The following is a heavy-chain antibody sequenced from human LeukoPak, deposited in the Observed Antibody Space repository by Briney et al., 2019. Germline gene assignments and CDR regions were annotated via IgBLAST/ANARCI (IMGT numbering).Heavy chain of an antibody. V-gene: IGHV1-3*03. CDR2: INGGTGNT. Sequence: GASVKVSSKASGYTFTNYAMHWVRQAPGQRLEWMGWINGGTGNTKYSQEFQGRVTITRDTSASTAYMEVSSLRSEDMAVYYCARARYESRIWPKSRYDYYYYMDVWGKGTTVTVSS. D-gene: IGHD3-3*01. CDR1: GYTFTNYA. CDR3: ARARYESRIWPKSRYDYYYYMDV. J-gene: IGHJ6*03.